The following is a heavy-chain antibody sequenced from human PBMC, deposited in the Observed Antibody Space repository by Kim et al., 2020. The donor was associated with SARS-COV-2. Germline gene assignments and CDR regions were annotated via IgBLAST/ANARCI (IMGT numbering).Heavy chain of an antibody. D-gene: IGHD3-10*01. Sequence: SDTLSLTCTVSGGSISSYYWSWIRQPPGKGLEWIGYIYYSGSTNYNPSLKSRVTISVDTSKNQFSLKLSSVTAADTAVYYCARLGFYGSGVRWFDPWGQGTLVTVSS. J-gene: IGHJ5*02. CDR2: IYYSGST. CDR3: ARLGFYGSGVRWFDP. CDR1: GGSISSYY. V-gene: IGHV4-59*01.